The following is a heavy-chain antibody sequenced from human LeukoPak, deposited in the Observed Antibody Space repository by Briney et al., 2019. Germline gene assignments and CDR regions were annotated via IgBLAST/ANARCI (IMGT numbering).Heavy chain of an antibody. V-gene: IGHV3-23*01. D-gene: IGHD3-22*01. CDR2: ISGSGGST. J-gene: IGHJ4*02. CDR1: GFTFSSYA. CDR3: AKEPGYYYDSSGLSYFDY. Sequence: GGSLRLSCAASGFTFSSYAMSWVRQAPGKGLEWVSAISGSGGSTYYADSVKGRFTISRDNSKNTLYLQMNSLRAEDTAVYYCAKEPGYYYDSSGLSYFDYWGQGTLVTVSS.